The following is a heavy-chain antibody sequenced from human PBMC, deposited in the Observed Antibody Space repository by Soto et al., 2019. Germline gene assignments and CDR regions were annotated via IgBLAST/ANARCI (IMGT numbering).Heavy chain of an antibody. CDR2: IFYTGSK. CDR1: GGSINDGSYH. CDR3: ARLDYGVSAFNL. J-gene: IGHJ5*02. Sequence: SETLSLTCTVSGGSINDGSYHWSWLRQHPGKGLEFIGYIFYTGSKYHNPSLETRVTMSADTSNNEVSLRLHSLTAADTAVYYCARLDYGVSAFNLWGRGTLVTVSS. V-gene: IGHV4-31*03. D-gene: IGHD4-17*01.